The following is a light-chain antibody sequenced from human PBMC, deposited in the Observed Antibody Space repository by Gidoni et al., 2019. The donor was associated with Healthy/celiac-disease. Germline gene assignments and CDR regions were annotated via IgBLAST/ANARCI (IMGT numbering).Light chain of an antibody. J-gene: IGKJ3*01. V-gene: IGKV3-15*01. CDR3: QQYNNWPPERA. Sequence: EIVMTQSPATLSVSPGERATLSCRASQSVSSNLAWYQPKPGQAPRLLIYGASTRATGIPARFSGSGSGTEFTLTISSLQSEDFAVYYCQQYNNWPPERAFGPGTKVDIK. CDR1: QSVSSN. CDR2: GAS.